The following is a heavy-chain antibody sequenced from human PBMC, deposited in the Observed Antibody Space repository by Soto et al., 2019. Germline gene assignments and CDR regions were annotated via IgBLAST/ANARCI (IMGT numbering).Heavy chain of an antibody. Sequence: GGSLRLSCAASGFTFATFAMSWGRQAPGKGLEWVSGLSDSGGITYYADSVRGRFTISRDNSKNKLYLQMNSLRGDDTAVYYCAQRGGSGYYGAFDYWGHGTLVTVSS. D-gene: IGHD3-22*01. J-gene: IGHJ4*01. CDR2: LSDSGGIT. CDR3: AQRGGSGYYGAFDY. V-gene: IGHV3-23*01. CDR1: GFTFATFA.